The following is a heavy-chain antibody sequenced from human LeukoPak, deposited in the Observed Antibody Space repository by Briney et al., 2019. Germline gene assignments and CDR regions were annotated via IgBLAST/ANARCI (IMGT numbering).Heavy chain of an antibody. V-gene: IGHV1-24*01. D-gene: IGHD4-23*01. Sequence: WASVKVSRKVSGYTLTELSMHSVRQAPGTGREGMGGFDPEDGETIYAQKIQGRVTMTEDTSTDTAYMELSSLRSEDTAVYYCAKGLGGNRDYYLDVWGKGTTVTVSS. CDR2: FDPEDGET. J-gene: IGHJ6*03. CDR1: GYTLTELS. CDR3: AKGLGGNRDYYLDV.